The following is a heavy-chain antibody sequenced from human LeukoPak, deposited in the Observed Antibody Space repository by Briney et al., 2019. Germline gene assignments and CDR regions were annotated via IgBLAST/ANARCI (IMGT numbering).Heavy chain of an antibody. V-gene: IGHV4-38-2*02. CDR2: IYYSGST. Sequence: SETLSLTCTVSGYSISSGHYWGWIRQPPGKGLEWIGNIYYSGSTYYNPSLKSRVTISLDTSKNQFSLKLSSVTAADTAVYYCASVRRGFGESSKYYAYYYMGVWGKGTTVTISS. CDR1: GYSISSGHY. J-gene: IGHJ6*03. D-gene: IGHD3-10*01. CDR3: ASVRRGFGESSKYYAYYYMGV.